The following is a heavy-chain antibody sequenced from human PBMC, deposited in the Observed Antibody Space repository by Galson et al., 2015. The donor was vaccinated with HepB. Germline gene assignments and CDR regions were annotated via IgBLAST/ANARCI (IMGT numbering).Heavy chain of an antibody. Sequence: SLRLSCAASGFTFTNYAMHWVRQASGKGLEWVGRIRSNANSYPTAYAASVKVIVTISRDDSKNTAYLQMHSLKTEDTAVYYCTRHRDRKSFIAAAGTNEASDIGVQGRMVTASS. J-gene: IGHJ3*02. CDR2: IRSNANSYPT. CDR3: TRHRDRKSFIAAAGTNEASDI. V-gene: IGHV3-73*01. CDR1: GFTFTNYA. D-gene: IGHD6-13*01.